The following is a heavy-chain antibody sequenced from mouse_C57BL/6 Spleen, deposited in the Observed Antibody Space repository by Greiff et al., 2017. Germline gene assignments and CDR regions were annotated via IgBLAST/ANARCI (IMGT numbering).Heavy chain of an antibody. V-gene: IGHV5-17*01. CDR3: ARPGPSYWGFAY. Sequence: EVKVVESGGGLVKPGGSLKLSCAASGFTFSDYGMHWVRQAPEKGLEWVAYISSGSSTIYYADTVKGRFTISRDNAKNTLFLQMTSLRSEDTAMYYCARPGPSYWGFAYWGQGTLVTVSA. D-gene: IGHD2-10*01. J-gene: IGHJ3*01. CDR2: ISSGSSTI. CDR1: GFTFSDYG.